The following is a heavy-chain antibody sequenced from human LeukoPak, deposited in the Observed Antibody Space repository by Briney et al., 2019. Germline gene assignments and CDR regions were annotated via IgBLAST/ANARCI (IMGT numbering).Heavy chain of an antibody. CDR3: ARDNYGYYFDY. CDR2: IWYDGSNK. V-gene: IGHV3-33*01. D-gene: IGHD4-17*01. J-gene: IGHJ4*02. CDR1: GFTFSTYA. Sequence: GGSLRLSCAASGFTFSTYAMHWVRQAPGKGLEWVAVIWYDGSNKYYADSVKGRFTISRDNSKNTLYLQMNSLRAEDTVVYYCARDNYGYYFDYWGQGTLVTVSS.